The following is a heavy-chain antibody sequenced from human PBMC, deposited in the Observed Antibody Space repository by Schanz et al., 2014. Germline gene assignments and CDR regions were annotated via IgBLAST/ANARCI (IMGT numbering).Heavy chain of an antibody. J-gene: IGHJ5*02. CDR1: GFTFSSYA. Sequence: EVQLLESGGGLVQPGGSLRLSCAASGFTFSSYAMSWVRQAPGKGLVWVSRINGDGSNTNYADSVKGRFTISSDSSKNTLYLQMSSLRADDTAVYYCAKAADWPVTRFDPWGQGTLVTVSS. D-gene: IGHD3-9*01. V-gene: IGHV3-23*01. CDR2: INGDGSNT. CDR3: AKAADWPVTRFDP.